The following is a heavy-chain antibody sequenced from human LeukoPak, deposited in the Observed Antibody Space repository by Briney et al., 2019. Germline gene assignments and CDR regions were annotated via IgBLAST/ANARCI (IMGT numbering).Heavy chain of an antibody. CDR2: INHSGST. J-gene: IGHJ4*02. V-gene: IGHV4-34*01. Sequence: SETLSLTCAVYGGSFSGYYWSWIRQPPGKGLEWIGEINHSGSTNYNPSLKSRVTISVDTSKNQFSLKLSSVTAADTAVYYCARGPMYYYGSGSYFIYWGQGTLDTVSS. CDR1: GGSFSGYY. CDR3: ARGPMYYYGSGSYFIY. D-gene: IGHD3-10*01.